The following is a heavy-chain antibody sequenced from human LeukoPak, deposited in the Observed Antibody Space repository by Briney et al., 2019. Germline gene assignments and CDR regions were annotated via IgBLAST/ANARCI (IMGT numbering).Heavy chain of an antibody. CDR1: GFTVSSNY. J-gene: IGHJ4*02. CDR3: ARDLATLRDY. CDR2: IYSGGST. Sequence: GGSLRLSCAAYGFTVSSNYMSWVRQAPGKGLEWVSVIYSGGSTYYADSVKGRFTISRDNSKNTLYLQMNSLRAEDTAVYYCARDLATLRDYWGQGTLVTVSS. V-gene: IGHV3-53*01.